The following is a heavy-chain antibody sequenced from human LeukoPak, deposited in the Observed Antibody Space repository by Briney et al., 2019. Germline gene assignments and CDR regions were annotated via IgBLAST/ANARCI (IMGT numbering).Heavy chain of an antibody. CDR1: EFIINKYW. Sequence: GGSLRLSCAASEFIINKYWMSWVRQAPGKGLEWVANIKQDGSEKYYVDSVKGRFTISRDNAKNSLFLQMNSLRAEDTAVYYCARNRYFDLWGVAPWSLSPQ. J-gene: IGHJ2*01. CDR3: ARNRYFDL. V-gene: IGHV3-7*01. CDR2: IKQDGSEK.